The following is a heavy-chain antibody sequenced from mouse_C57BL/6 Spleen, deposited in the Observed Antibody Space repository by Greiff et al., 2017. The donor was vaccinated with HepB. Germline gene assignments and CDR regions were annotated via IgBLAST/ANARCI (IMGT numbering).Heavy chain of an antibody. J-gene: IGHJ2*01. D-gene: IGHD2-3*01. V-gene: IGHV1-59*01. CDR2: IDPSDSYT. CDR1: GYTFTSYW. CDR3: ARSGDGYYAY. Sequence: QVQLQQPGAELVRPGTSVKLSCKASGYTFTSYWMHWVKQRPGQGLEWIGVIDPSDSYTNYNQKFKGKATLTVDTSSSTAYMQLSSLTSEDSAVYYCARSGDGYYAYWGQVTTLTVSS.